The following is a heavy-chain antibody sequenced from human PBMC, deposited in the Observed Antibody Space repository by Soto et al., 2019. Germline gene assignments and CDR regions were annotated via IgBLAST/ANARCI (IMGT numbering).Heavy chain of an antibody. Sequence: ASVKVSCKASGYTFTSYYMHWVRQAPGQGLEWMGIINPSGGSTSYAQKFQGRVTITRDTSASTAYMELSSLRSEDTAVYYCARDKVEMATISLLDYWGQGTLVTVSS. D-gene: IGHD5-12*01. V-gene: IGHV1-46*01. CDR2: INPSGGST. CDR1: GYTFTSYY. CDR3: ARDKVEMATISLLDY. J-gene: IGHJ4*02.